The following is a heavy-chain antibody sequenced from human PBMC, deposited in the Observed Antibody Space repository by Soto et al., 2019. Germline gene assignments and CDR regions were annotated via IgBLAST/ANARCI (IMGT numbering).Heavy chain of an antibody. V-gene: IGHV2-5*02. J-gene: IGHJ6*02. CDR3: AHRPGEGNGRASYYGMDV. D-gene: IGHD1-26*01. CDR1: GFSFTTSGVG. CDR2: LYWDDDK. Sequence: QITLKESGPTLVKPTQTLTLTCTFSGFSFTTSGVGVDWVRKPPGKALEWLALLYWDDDKRYSSSLKSRLTISKDTSKNQVVLTMTNMDPVDTATYYCAHRPGEGNGRASYYGMDVWGQGTTVTVSS.